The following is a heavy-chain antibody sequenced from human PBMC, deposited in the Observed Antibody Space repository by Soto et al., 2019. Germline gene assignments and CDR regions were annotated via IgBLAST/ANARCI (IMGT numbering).Heavy chain of an antibody. CDR2: VTGSGGTT. CDR1: GFTFSNYA. CDR3: AKLPLYCSGGSCYSYLDC. Sequence: GGSLRLSCAASGFTFSNYAMSWVRQTPGKGLEWVSAVTGSGGTTYYADSVKGRFTISRDNSKNTLYLQMNSLRAEDTAVYYCAKLPLYCSGGSCYSYLDCWGQGTLVTVSS. V-gene: IGHV3-23*01. J-gene: IGHJ4*02. D-gene: IGHD2-15*01.